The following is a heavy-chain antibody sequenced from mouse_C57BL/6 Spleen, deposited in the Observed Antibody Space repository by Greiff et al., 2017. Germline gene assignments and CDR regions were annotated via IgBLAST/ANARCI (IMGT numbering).Heavy chain of an antibody. CDR2: IYPSDSET. CDR1: GYTFTSYW. V-gene: IGHV1-61*01. D-gene: IGHD2-5*01. J-gene: IGHJ4*01. CDR3: ARPAYYSNPYEAMDD. Sequence: QVQLQQPGAELVRPGSSVKLSCKASGYTFTSYWMDWVKQRPGQGLEWIGNIYPSDSETHYNQKFKDKATLTVDKSSSTAYMQLSSLTSEDSAVXYGARPAYYSNPYEAMDDWGQGTSGTVSS.